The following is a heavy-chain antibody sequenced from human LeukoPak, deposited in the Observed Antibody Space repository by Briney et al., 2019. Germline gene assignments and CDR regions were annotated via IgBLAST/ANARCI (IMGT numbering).Heavy chain of an antibody. Sequence: SETLSLTCTVSGGSISIYYWGWVRQPPGKGLEWIGYIYNSGSTTYNPSLKSRATISVDTSKNQFSLKLTSMTAADTAFYYCVRDRELHYWGQGILVTVSS. J-gene: IGHJ4*02. CDR1: GGSISIYY. CDR2: IYNSGST. V-gene: IGHV4-59*01. CDR3: VRDRELHY. D-gene: IGHD1-7*01.